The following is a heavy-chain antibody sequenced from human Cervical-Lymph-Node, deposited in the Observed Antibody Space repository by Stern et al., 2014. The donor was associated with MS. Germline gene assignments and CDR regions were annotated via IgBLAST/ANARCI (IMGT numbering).Heavy chain of an antibody. J-gene: IGHJ6*02. CDR3: ERDRGLTHYFYGMDV. V-gene: IGHV3-30*03. CDR1: GFTFSDYG. CDR2: ATYDGSDQ. D-gene: IGHD3-10*01. Sequence: QVQLVQSGGGVVQPGKSLRLSCAASGFTFSDYGMHWVRQAPGKGLEWVALATYDGSDQYYADSVKGRFTVSRDNSKNTVLLQMNGLRPEDTAVYFCERDRGLTHYFYGMDVWGQGTTVTVSS.